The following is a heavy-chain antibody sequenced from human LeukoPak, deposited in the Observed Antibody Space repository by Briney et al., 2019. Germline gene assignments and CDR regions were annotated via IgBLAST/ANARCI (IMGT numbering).Heavy chain of an antibody. V-gene: IGHV1-2*02. Sequence: ASVKVSCKASGYTFTGYYMHWVRQAPGQGLEWMGWINPNSGGTNYAQKFQGRVTMTRNTSISTAYMELSSLRSEDTAVYYCARVHLAVAGTGFDYWGQGTLVTVSS. CDR2: INPNSGGT. CDR1: GYTFTGYY. CDR3: ARVHLAVAGTGFDY. J-gene: IGHJ4*02. D-gene: IGHD6-19*01.